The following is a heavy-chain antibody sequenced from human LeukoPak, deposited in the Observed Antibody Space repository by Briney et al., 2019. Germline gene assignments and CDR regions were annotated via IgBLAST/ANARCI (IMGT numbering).Heavy chain of an antibody. CDR2: INHSGST. CDR3: ARFGYDSSGYYSLDV. CDR1: GGSFSGYY. J-gene: IGHJ6*04. V-gene: IGHV4-34*01. D-gene: IGHD3-22*01. Sequence: SETLSLTCAVYGGSFSGYYWSWIRQPPGKGLEWIGEINHSGSTNYNPSLKSRVTISVDTSKNQFSLKLSSVTAADTAVYYCARFGYDSSGYYSLDVWGKGTTVTVSS.